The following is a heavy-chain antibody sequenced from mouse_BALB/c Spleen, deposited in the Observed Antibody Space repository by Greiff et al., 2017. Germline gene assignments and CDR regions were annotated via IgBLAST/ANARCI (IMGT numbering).Heavy chain of an antibody. CDR2: INPGSGGT. J-gene: IGHJ4*01. D-gene: IGHD1-1*01. CDR3: ARCYGSSPYYAMDY. V-gene: IGHV1-54*01. Sequence: QVQLKESGAELVRPGTSVKVSCKASGYAFTNYLIEWVKQRPGQGLEWIGVINPGSGGTNYNEKFKGMATLTADKSSSTAYMQLSSLTSDDSAVYFCARCYGSSPYYAMDYWGQGTSVTVSS. CDR1: GYAFTNYL.